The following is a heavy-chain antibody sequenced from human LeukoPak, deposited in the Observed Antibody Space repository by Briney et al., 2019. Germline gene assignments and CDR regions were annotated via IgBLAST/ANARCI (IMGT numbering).Heavy chain of an antibody. CDR1: GGSFSGYY. D-gene: IGHD1-7*01. CDR2: INHSRST. V-gene: IGHV4-34*01. CDR3: ARGDWKYGDFDR. Sequence: SETLSLTCAVYGGSFSGYYWSWIRQPPGKGLEWIGEINHSRSTNYNPSLKSRVTTSVDTSKNQFSLKVSSMTAADTAVYYCARGDWKYGDFDRWGQGTLVTVSS. J-gene: IGHJ4*02.